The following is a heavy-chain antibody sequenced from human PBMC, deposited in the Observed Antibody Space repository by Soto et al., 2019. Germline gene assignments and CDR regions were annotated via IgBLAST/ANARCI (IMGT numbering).Heavy chain of an antibody. Sequence: SETLSLTCSIYSGSLSGYYWSWIRQPPGKGLEWIGEISQSGNTNYSPSLKSRVSISIDTSKKQFSLNLASVSAADTAVYYCARAPKVSGSSQTRPDFWGQGTLVTVS. CDR1: SGSLSGYY. J-gene: IGHJ4*02. D-gene: IGHD6-6*01. CDR3: ARAPKVSGSSQTRPDF. V-gene: IGHV4-34*01. CDR2: ISQSGNT.